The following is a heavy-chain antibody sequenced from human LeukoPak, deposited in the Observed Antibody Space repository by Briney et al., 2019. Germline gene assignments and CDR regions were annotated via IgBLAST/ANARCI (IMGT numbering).Heavy chain of an antibody. CDR2: INWNGGST. J-gene: IGHJ6*03. Sequence: GGSLRLSCAASGFTFDDYGMSWVRQAPGKWLEWVSGINWNGGSTGYADSVKGRFTISRDNAKNSLYLQMNSLRAEDTALYHCARISSWYRHYYYYMDVWGKGTTVTISS. V-gene: IGHV3-20*01. D-gene: IGHD6-13*01. CDR1: GFTFDDYG. CDR3: ARISSWYRHYYYYMDV.